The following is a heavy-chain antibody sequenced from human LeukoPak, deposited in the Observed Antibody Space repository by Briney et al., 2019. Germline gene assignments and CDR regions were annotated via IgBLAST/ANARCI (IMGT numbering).Heavy chain of an antibody. J-gene: IGHJ6*02. D-gene: IGHD1-26*01. V-gene: IGHV3-74*01. Sequence: GGSLRLSCAASGFTFSGYWMHWVRQAPGKGLVWVSRINSDGSSTSYADSVKGRFTISRDNAKNTLYLQMNSLRAEDTAVYYCARNRGLYGMDVWGQGTTVTVSS. CDR2: INSDGSST. CDR1: GFTFSGYW. CDR3: ARNRGLYGMDV.